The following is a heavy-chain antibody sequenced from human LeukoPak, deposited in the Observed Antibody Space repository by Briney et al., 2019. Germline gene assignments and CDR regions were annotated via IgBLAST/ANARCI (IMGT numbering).Heavy chain of an antibody. D-gene: IGHD3-16*01. CDR1: GFIFRTYG. CDR2: IRYDGSDK. J-gene: IGHJ3*01. Sequence: GGSLRLSCAASGFIFRTYGMHWVRQAPGKGLEWVTFIRYDGSDKYYADSVKGRFTISRDNSKNTLFLQMNSLRVEDTAVYYCAKRADYYDSSRALYDAFDLRGQGTMVTVSS. CDR3: AKRADYYDSSRALYDAFDL. V-gene: IGHV3-30*02.